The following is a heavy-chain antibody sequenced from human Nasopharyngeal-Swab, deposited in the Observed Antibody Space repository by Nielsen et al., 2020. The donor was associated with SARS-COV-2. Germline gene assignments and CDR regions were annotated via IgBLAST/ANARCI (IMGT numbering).Heavy chain of an antibody. V-gene: IGHV3-30*18. CDR1: GFSFNNYG. J-gene: IGHJ3*01. Sequence: GESLKISCAASGFSFNNYGMHWVRQAPGKGLEWVAVISYEGSKKSYVASVEGRFTISRDFSKNPLFLQMSSLRPEDTAVYYCAKATQIFWFGQFRNDAFDGWGQGTMVTVSS. CDR2: ISYEGSKK. D-gene: IGHD3-10*01. CDR3: AKATQIFWFGQFRNDAFDG.